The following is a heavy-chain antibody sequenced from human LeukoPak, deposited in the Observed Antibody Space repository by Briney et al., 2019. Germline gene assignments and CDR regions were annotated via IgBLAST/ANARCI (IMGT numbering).Heavy chain of an antibody. CDR1: GGTFSSYA. D-gene: IGHD3-10*01. V-gene: IGHV1-69*06. CDR3: ARLGGVRGVTYYFDY. Sequence: SVKVSCTASGGTFSSYAISWVRQAPGQGLEWMGGIIPIFGTANYAQKFQGRVTITADKSTSTAYMELSSLRSEDTAVYYCARLGGVRGVTYYFDYWGQGTLVTVSS. CDR2: IIPIFGTA. J-gene: IGHJ4*02.